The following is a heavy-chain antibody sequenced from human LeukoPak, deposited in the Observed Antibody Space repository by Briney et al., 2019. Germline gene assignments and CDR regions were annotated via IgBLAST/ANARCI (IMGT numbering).Heavy chain of an antibody. D-gene: IGHD6-19*01. J-gene: IGHJ4*02. CDR1: GFTFSRYA. V-gene: IGHV3-23*01. CDR2: ISGSGGST. CDR3: AKGVRAVAGTSWPN. Sequence: GGSLRLSCAASGFTFSRYAMSWVRQAPGKGLEWVSDISGSGGSTYFADSLKGRFTISRDNSKNTLYLQLNSLRAEDTAVYYCAKGVRAVAGTSWPNWGQGTLVTVSS.